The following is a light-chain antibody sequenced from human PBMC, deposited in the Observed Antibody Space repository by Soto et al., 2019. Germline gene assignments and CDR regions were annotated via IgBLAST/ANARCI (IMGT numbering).Light chain of an antibody. V-gene: IGKV1-5*01. CDR2: DVS. CDR1: QTISSW. CDR3: QQYNTFWT. J-gene: IGKJ1*01. Sequence: DIPMTQPHYTMAASLRDRVTITCRASQTISSWLAWYQQKPGKAPKLLIYDVSTLGSGVPSRFSGSGSGTDFTLTISSLQPDDFATYYCQQYNTFWTLGQGTKVDI.